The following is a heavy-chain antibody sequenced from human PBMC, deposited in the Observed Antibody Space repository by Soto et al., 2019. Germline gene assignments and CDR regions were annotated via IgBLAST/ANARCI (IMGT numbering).Heavy chain of an antibody. J-gene: IGHJ4*02. V-gene: IGHV3-23*01. CDR3: AKWLVRGVIIGGGGIDY. D-gene: IGHD3-10*01. CDR2: ISGSGGST. Sequence: GGSLRLSCAASGFTFSSYAMSWVRQAPGKGLEWVSAISGSGGSTYYADSVKGRFTISRDNSKNTLYLQMNSLRAEDTAVYYCAKWLVRGVIIGGGGIDYWGQGTLVTVSS. CDR1: GFTFSSYA.